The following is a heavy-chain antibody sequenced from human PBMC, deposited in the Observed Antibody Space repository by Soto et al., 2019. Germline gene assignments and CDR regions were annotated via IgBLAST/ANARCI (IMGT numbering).Heavy chain of an antibody. CDR1: GTSISSSSYY. D-gene: IGHD3-10*01. J-gene: IGHJ3*02. CDR3: ARGEGGTMVPGDAFDI. V-gene: IGHV4-39*01. CDR2: IYYSGST. Sequence: PSQTLSLTCNVSGTSISSSSYYWGWIRQPPGKGLEWIGSIYYSGSTYYNPSLKSRVTISVDTSKNQFSLKLSSVTAADTAVYYCARGEGGTMVPGDAFDIWGEGSMVTVS.